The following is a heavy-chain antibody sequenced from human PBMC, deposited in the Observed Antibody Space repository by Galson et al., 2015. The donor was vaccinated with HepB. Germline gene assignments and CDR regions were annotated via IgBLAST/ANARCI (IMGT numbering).Heavy chain of an antibody. CDR3: ARDFGFGLDY. J-gene: IGHJ4*02. CDR2: IWYDGSIK. Sequence: SLRLSCAASGFTFSSYGMYWVRQAPSKGLEWVAMIWYDGSIKYYKDPVRGRVTVSRDNSRNTVYLQMSGLRAEDTAVYYCARDFGFGLDYWGQGTLVTVSS. CDR1: GFTFSSYG. V-gene: IGHV3-33*01. D-gene: IGHD3-10*01.